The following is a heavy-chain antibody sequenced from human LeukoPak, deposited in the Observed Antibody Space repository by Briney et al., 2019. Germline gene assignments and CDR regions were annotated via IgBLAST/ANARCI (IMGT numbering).Heavy chain of an antibody. CDR2: IYYSGST. CDR1: GGSISSYY. CDR3: ARLTQWNVGDTWYLDL. D-gene: IGHD4-17*01. V-gene: IGHV4-59*08. J-gene: IGHJ2*01. Sequence: PSETLSLTCTVSGGSISSYYWSCIRQPPGKGPEWIGHIYYSGSTNYNPSLKSRVTISVDRSKNQFSLKLSSVTAADTAVYYCARLTQWNVGDTWYLDLWGRGTLVTVSS.